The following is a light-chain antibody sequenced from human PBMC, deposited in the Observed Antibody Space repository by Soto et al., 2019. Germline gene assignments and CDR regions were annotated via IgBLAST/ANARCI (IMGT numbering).Light chain of an antibody. CDR2: EAS. CDR1: QGISRS. Sequence: IHLTHSPSSLSASLGDRFTITCRASQGISRSLAWYQQKPGKAPNLLIFEASTLQSGVPSRFTGSGSGTDFTLTISGLQPADFATYYCQQLNSYPCTFGQGTRLEIK. CDR3: QQLNSYPCT. J-gene: IGKJ5*01. V-gene: IGKV1-9*01.